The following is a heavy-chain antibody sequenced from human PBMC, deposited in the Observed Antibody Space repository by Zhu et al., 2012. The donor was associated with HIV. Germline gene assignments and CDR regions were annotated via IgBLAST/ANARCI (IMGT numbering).Heavy chain of an antibody. Sequence: QVQLQESGPGLVKPSGTLSLTCTVSGGSISSNNWWSWVRQAPGKGLEWIAEIYHTGGINYNPSLRSRLTVSIDKSKNQFSLTLKSVTAADTAVYFCARGKDFGSGNYFYGYLDYWVPGSPGHRLL. D-gene: IGHD3-10*01. CDR2: IYHTGGI. V-gene: IGHV4-4*02. CDR1: GGSISSNNW. CDR3: ARGKDFGSGNYFYGYLDY. J-gene: IGHJ4*02.